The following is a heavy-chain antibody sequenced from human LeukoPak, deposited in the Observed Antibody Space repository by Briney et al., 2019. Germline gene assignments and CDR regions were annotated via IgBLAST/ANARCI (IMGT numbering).Heavy chain of an antibody. J-gene: IGHJ4*02. CDR2: ICGSGCGGTT. CDR3: ARTRDIVVVPATQPLNDY. CDR1: GFTFNNYA. V-gene: IGHV3-23*01. Sequence: GGSLRLSCAASGFTFNNYAMGWVRQAPGKGLQWVSSICGSGCGGTTYYADSVKGRFTISRDNSENTLYLQMNSLRAEDTAVYYCARTRDIVVVPATQPLNDYWGQGTLVTVSS. D-gene: IGHD2-2*01.